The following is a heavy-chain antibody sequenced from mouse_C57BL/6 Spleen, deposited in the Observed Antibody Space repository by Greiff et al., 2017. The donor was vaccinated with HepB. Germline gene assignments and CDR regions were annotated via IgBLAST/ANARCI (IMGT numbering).Heavy chain of an antibody. CDR3: ARDRPHDGYYGVLFAY. V-gene: IGHV3-6*01. Sequence: VQLKESGPGLVKPSQSLSLTCSVTGYSITSGYYWNWIRQFPGNKLEWMGYISYDGSNNYNPSLKNRISITRDTSKNQFFLKLNSVTTEDTATYYCARDRPHDGYYGVLFAYWGQGTLVTVSA. D-gene: IGHD2-3*01. CDR1: GYSITSGYY. CDR2: ISYDGSN. J-gene: IGHJ3*01.